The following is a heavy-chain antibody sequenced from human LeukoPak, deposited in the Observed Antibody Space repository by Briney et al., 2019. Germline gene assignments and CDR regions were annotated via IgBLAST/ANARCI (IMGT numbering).Heavy chain of an antibody. V-gene: IGHV3-23*01. J-gene: IGHJ3*01. Sequence: GGSLRVSCVASEFPFSAYAMTWVRVTPGKGLEWVSSIGGSGSNTNYADSVRGRFTISRDNSKNTLYLQMNSLRAEDTAVYYCGRDPNGDYVGAFEFWGQGTLVSVSS. CDR3: GRDPNGDYVGAFEF. CDR1: EFPFSAYA. D-gene: IGHD4-17*01. CDR2: IGGSGSNT.